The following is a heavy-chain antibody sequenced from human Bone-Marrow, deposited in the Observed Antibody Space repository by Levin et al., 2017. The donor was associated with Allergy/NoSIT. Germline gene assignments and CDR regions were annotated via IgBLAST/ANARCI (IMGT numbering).Heavy chain of an antibody. J-gene: IGHJ4*02. Sequence: GESLKISCQGSGYYFTSFWIGWVRQMPGKGLEWMGIIYPSDSDTRYTPSFQGQVTISVDKSINTAYLQWSNLRASDTAMYYCARLVTTREPGDFWGQGTQVTVSS. V-gene: IGHV5-51*01. CDR2: IYPSDSDT. CDR1: GYYFTSFW. D-gene: IGHD4-11*01. CDR3: ARLVTTREPGDF.